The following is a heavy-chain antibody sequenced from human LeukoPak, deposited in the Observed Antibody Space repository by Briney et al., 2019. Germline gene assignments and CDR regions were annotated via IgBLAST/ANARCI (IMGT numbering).Heavy chain of an antibody. V-gene: IGHV1-18*01. CDR3: ARGEAALFTDSYNWFDP. CDR1: GYTFTSYG. Sequence: ASVKVSCKASGYTFTSYGISWVRQAPGQGLEWMGWISAYNGNTNYAQKLQGRVTMTTDTSTSTAYMELRSLRSDDTAVYYCARGEAALFTDSYNWFDPWGQGTLVTVSS. D-gene: IGHD6-13*01. CDR2: ISAYNGNT. J-gene: IGHJ5*02.